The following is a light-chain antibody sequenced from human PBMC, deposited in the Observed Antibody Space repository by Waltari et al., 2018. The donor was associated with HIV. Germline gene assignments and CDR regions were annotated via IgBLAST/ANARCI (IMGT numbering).Light chain of an antibody. J-gene: IGLJ3*02. CDR1: SSDVGGYNF. CDR2: AVF. Sequence: QSALTQPASVSGSPGQSITVSCTGTSSDVGGYNFVSWYQQHPGKAPTLIIFAVFKRPAGVSERFSVARSGNTAFLTVSGLQAEDEADYYCCSYAGSRTWVFGGGTALTVL. CDR3: CSYAGSRTWV. V-gene: IGLV2-23*02.